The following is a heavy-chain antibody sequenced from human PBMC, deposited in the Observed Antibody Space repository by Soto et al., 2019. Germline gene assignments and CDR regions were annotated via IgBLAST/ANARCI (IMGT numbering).Heavy chain of an antibody. CDR3: ARVETTVTTWCRDV. D-gene: IGHD4-4*01. V-gene: IGHV4-30-4*01. CDR1: GGSISSGDYY. J-gene: IGHJ6*04. CDR2: IYYSGST. Sequence: PSETLSLTCTVSGGSISSGDYYWGWIRQPPGKGLEWIGYIYYSGSTYYNPSLKSRVTISVDTSKNQFSLKLSSVTAADTAVYYWARVETTVTTWCRDVWGKGTAVTVPS.